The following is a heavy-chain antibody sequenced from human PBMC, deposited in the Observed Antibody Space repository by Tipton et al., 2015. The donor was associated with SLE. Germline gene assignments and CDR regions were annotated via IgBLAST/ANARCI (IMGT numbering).Heavy chain of an antibody. CDR3: AKEFIGYSSGWYGDYYYGMDV. CDR1: GFTFSNYA. V-gene: IGHV3-30*04. CDR2: ISYDGSNK. D-gene: IGHD6-19*01. J-gene: IGHJ6*02. Sequence: SLRLSCAASGFTFSNYAMHWVRQAPGKGLEWVAVISYDGSNKYYADSVKGRFTISRDNSKNTLYLQMNSLRAEDTAVYYCAKEFIGYSSGWYGDYYYGMDVWGQGTTVTVSS.